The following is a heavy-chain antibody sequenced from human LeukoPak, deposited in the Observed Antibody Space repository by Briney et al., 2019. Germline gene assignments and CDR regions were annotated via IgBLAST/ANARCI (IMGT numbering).Heavy chain of an antibody. CDR1: GYTFTSYG. CDR2: ISAYNGNT. CDR3: ARDKSGKKGGYSYGLRDLDY. V-gene: IGHV1-18*01. Sequence: ASVKVSCKASGYTFTSYGISWVRQAPGQGREWMGWISAYNGNTNYAQKLQGRVTMTTDTSTSTAYMELRSLRSDDTAVYYCARDKSGKKGGYSYGLRDLDYWGQGTLVTVSS. J-gene: IGHJ4*02. D-gene: IGHD5-18*01.